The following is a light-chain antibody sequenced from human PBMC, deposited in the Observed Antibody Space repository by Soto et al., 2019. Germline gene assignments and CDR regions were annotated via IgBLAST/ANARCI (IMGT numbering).Light chain of an antibody. CDR2: GAS. J-gene: IGKJ1*01. CDR1: QSVSSSY. CDR3: QQYGSSPA. V-gene: IGKV3-20*01. Sequence: EKVMTQSPATPSVSPGERATPSCRASQSVSSSYLAWYQQKPGQAPRLLIYGASSRATGIPDRFSGSGSGTDFTLTISRLEPEDFAVYYCQQYGSSPAFGQGTKVDIK.